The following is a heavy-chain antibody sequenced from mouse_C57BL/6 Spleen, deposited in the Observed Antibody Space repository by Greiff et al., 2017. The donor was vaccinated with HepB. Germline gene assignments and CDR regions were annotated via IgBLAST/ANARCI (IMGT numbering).Heavy chain of an antibody. V-gene: IGHV1-52*01. J-gene: IGHJ1*03. D-gene: IGHD1-1*01. CDR2: IDPSDSET. CDR1: GYTFTSYW. Sequence: QVQLQQPGAELVRPGSSVKLSCKASGYTFTSYWMHWVKQRPIQGLEWIGNIDPSDSETHYNQKFKDKATLTVDKSSSTAYMQLISLTSEDSAVYYCARRDYYGSDWYFDVWGTGTTVTVSS. CDR3: ARRDYYGSDWYFDV.